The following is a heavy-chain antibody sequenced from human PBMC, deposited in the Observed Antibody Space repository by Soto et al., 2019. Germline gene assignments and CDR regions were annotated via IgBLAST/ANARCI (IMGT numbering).Heavy chain of an antibody. CDR2: IIPIFGTA. V-gene: IGHV1-69*13. CDR3: ARRGYSYGLDFDY. CDR1: GGTFSSYA. Sequence: SVKVSCKASGGTFSSYAISWVRQAPGQGLEWMGGIIPIFGTANYAQKFQGRVTITADESTSTAYMELSSLRSEDTAVYYCARRGYSYGLDFDYWGQGTLVTVSS. D-gene: IGHD5-18*01. J-gene: IGHJ4*02.